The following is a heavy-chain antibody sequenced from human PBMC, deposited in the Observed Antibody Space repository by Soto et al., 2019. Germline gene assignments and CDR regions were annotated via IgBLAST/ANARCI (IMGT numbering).Heavy chain of an antibody. CDR2: INHSGST. D-gene: IGHD5-18*01. CDR1: GGSFSGYY. J-gene: IGHJ4*02. V-gene: IGHV4-34*01. CDR3: ARGSDLPTLW. Sequence: PSETLSLTCAVYGGSFSGYYWSWIRQPPGKGLEWIGEINHSGSTNYNPSLKSRVTISVDTSKNQFSLKLSSVTAADTAVYYCARGSDLPTLWWGQGTLVTVSS.